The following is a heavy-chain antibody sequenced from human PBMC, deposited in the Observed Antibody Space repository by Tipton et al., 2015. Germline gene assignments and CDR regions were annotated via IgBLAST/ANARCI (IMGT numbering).Heavy chain of an antibody. D-gene: IGHD7-27*01. Sequence: TLSLTCAVYGESFSGHYWTWIRQPPGKGLEWIGSINYRGKTYYNPSLKSRVTISGKTSNNQFPLNLTSVTAADTAVYYCATRYLGRPFEYWGQGTLVTVSS. CDR3: ATRYLGRPFEY. V-gene: IGHV4-34*01. CDR2: INYRGKT. CDR1: GESFSGHY. J-gene: IGHJ4*02.